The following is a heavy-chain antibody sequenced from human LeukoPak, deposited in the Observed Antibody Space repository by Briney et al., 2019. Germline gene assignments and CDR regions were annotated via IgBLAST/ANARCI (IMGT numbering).Heavy chain of an antibody. V-gene: IGHV3-23*01. CDR3: AKDPTLGNYDFWSGYFFDY. CDR1: GFTFSSYA. Sequence: TGGSLRLSCAASGFTFSSYAMSWVRQAPGKGLERVSAISCSGGSTYYADSVKGRFTISRDNSKNTLYLQMNSLRAEDTAVYYCAKDPTLGNYDFWSGYFFDYWGQGTLVTVSS. J-gene: IGHJ4*02. CDR2: ISCSGGST. D-gene: IGHD3-3*01.